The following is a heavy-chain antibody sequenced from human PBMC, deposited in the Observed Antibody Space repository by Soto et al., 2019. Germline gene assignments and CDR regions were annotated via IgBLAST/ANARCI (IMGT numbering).Heavy chain of an antibody. CDR3: ARDKRDLRFLEWSYYYDY. D-gene: IGHD3-3*01. Sequence: GGSLRLSCAASGFTVSSNYMSWVRQAPGKGLEWVSVIYSGGSTYYADSVKGRFTISRDNSKNTLYLQMNSPRAEDTAVYYCARDKRDLRFLEWSYYYDYWGQGSLVTVSS. J-gene: IGHJ4*02. V-gene: IGHV3-66*02. CDR2: IYSGGST. CDR1: GFTVSSNY.